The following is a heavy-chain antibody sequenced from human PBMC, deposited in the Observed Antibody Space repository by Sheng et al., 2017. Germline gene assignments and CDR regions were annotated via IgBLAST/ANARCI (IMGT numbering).Heavy chain of an antibody. CDR3: AKGEGYYDSGRYYFGALDI. Sequence: PGGSLRLSCTGSGFIFSSYEMHWVRQAPGKGLEWVSGISWNGVSIDYADSVRGRFTISRDNAKNSLYLQMNSLRAEDTALYFCAKGEGYYDSGRYYFGALDIWGQGTLVTVSS. V-gene: IGHV3-9*01. D-gene: IGHD3-22*01. CDR2: ISWNGVSI. J-gene: IGHJ3*02. CDR1: GFIFSSYE.